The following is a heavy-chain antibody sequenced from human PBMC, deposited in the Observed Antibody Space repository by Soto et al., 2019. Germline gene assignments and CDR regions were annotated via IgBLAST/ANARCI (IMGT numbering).Heavy chain of an antibody. CDR3: AKLGGMDV. J-gene: IGHJ6*02. D-gene: IGHD7-27*01. Sequence: VGSLRLSCAASGFTDSTNFMSWVRQAPGKGLEWVSVIYTNDDTYYAESVKGRFTISRDNSKNTLYLQMNSLRAEDTAVYYCAKLGGMDVWGQGTTVTVSS. CDR1: GFTDSTNF. CDR2: IYTNDDT. V-gene: IGHV3-53*01.